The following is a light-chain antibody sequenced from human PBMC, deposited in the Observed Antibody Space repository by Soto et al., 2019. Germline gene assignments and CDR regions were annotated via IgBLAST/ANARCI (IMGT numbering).Light chain of an antibody. J-gene: IGKJ2*01. CDR1: QSVSSSY. CDR2: DAS. Sequence: EMVLTQSPGTLSLFPGERATLSCRASQSVSSSYLAWYQQRPGQAPRLLIYDASSRATGIPDRFSGSGSGTDFTLTISRLESEDLAVYYCQDYGGSRTFDQGTKLEIK. CDR3: QDYGGSRT. V-gene: IGKV3-20*01.